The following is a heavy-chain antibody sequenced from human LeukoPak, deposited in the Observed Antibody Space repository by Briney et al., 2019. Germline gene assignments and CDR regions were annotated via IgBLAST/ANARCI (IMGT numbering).Heavy chain of an antibody. CDR2: ISSSGSTI. V-gene: IGHV3-11*04. CDR3: ARDAYYDSSGYYGH. D-gene: IGHD3-22*01. Sequence: GGSLRLSCAASGFTLSDDYMSWIRQAPGKGLEWVSYISSSGSTIYYADSVKGRFTISRDSAKNSLYLQMNSLRAEDTAVYYCARDAYYDSSGYYGHWGQGTLVTVSS. CDR1: GFTLSDDY. J-gene: IGHJ4*02.